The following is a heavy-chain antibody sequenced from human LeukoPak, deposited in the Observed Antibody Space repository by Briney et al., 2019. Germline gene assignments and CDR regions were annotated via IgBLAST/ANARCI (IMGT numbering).Heavy chain of an antibody. CDR1: EFTFSNYA. Sequence: GGSLRLSCAASEFTFSNYAMSWVRQAPGKGLEWVSAISGSGGSTYYADSVKGRFTISRDNSKNTLYLQMNSLRAEDTAVYYCAKDLAYSSSWYRLDSWGQGTLVTVSS. CDR2: ISGSGGST. J-gene: IGHJ5*01. CDR3: AKDLAYSSSWYRLDS. D-gene: IGHD6-13*01. V-gene: IGHV3-23*01.